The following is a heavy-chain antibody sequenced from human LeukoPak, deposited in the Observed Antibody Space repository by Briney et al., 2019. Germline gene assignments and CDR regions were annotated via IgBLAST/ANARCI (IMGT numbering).Heavy chain of an antibody. CDR3: ARKKWEPTSNDAFDI. J-gene: IGHJ3*02. D-gene: IGHD1-26*01. CDR2: ISDSGHRT. CDR1: TFSFRNFA. V-gene: IGHV3-23*01. Sequence: GGSLRLSCAASTFSFRNFAMSWVRLAPGKGLEWVSGISDSGHRTDYADSVEGRFTISRENSKNTLYLQMDSLRAEDTALYYCARKKWEPTSNDAFDIWGQGTMVTVSS.